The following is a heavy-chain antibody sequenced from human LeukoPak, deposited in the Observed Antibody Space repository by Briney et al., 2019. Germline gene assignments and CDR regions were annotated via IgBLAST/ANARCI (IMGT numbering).Heavy chain of an antibody. CDR3: AKAPEGKSAYALPAN. Sequence: PGGSLRLSCAASGFTFSNYAVNSVRQAPGKGLEWVSAISSSGGSTYYADSVKGRFTISRDNSKNTLYLQMNSLRVEDTALYYCAKAPEGKSAYALPANWGQGTLVTVSS. CDR1: GFTFSNYA. V-gene: IGHV3-23*01. D-gene: IGHD5-12*01. J-gene: IGHJ4*02. CDR2: ISSSGGST.